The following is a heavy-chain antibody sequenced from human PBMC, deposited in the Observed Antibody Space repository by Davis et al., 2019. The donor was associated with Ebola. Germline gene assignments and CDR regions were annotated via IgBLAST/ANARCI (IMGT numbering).Heavy chain of an antibody. CDR2: INHVGST. CDR3: ARGRYVRIMDV. J-gene: IGHJ6*02. Sequence: SETLSLTCAVSGGSFSDYYWTWIRQSPGKGLEWIGEINHVGSTYYYPSLKSRVTFSVDSSKSQFSLKLSSVTAADAAVYYCARGRYVRIMDVWGQGTTVTVSS. D-gene: IGHD3-16*01. V-gene: IGHV4-34*01. CDR1: GGSFSDYY.